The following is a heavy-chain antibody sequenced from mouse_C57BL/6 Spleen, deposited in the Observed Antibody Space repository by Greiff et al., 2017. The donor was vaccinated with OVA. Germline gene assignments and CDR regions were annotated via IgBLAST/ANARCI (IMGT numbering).Heavy chain of an antibody. CDR1: GYTFTDYE. Sequence: VKLMESGAELVRPGASVTLSCKASGYTFTDYEMHWVKQTPVHGLEWIGAIDPETGGTAYNQKFKGKAILTADKSSSTAYMELRSLTSEDSAVYYCTRSYDYPFAYWGQGTLVTVSA. CDR2: IDPETGGT. V-gene: IGHV1-15*01. D-gene: IGHD2-4*01. CDR3: TRSYDYPFAY. J-gene: IGHJ3*01.